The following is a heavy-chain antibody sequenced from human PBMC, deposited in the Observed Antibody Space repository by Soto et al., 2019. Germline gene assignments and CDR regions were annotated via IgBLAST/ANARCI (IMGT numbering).Heavy chain of an antibody. D-gene: IGHD2-15*01. J-gene: IGHJ6*03. CDR3: ARGDCVGGSCYSFAGSFYYYMDA. Sequence: EVQLVESGGGLVQPGGSLRLSCAASGFTFSNYWMYWVRQAPGKGLEWVSRINSDGSVSTYADSVKGRLTISRDNVKNTLYLQMDSLRAEDTAVYYCARGDCVGGSCYSFAGSFYYYMDAWGKGTTVTV. CDR2: INSDGSVS. V-gene: IGHV3-74*03. CDR1: GFTFSNYW.